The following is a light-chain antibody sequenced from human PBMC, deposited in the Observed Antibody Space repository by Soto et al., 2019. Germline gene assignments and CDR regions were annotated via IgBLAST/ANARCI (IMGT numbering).Light chain of an antibody. CDR1: RDIGSD. Sequence: MTQSPSSLSSSVLDMITITVRASRDIGSDLSWYQQKPGKAPTLLIYAASNLQSGVPSRFRGSRSGTEFTLTVSSLQPEDFATYYCLQDDDDSWTFGQGTKVDIK. CDR3: LQDDDDSWT. V-gene: IGKV1-6*01. J-gene: IGKJ1*01. CDR2: AAS.